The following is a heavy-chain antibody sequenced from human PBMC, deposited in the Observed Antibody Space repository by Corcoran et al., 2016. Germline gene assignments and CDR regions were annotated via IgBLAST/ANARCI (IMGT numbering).Heavy chain of an antibody. D-gene: IGHD1-20*01. Sequence: QVQLVQSGAEVKKPGSSVKVSCKASGGTLSSYSISWVRQAPGQGLEWMGGIIPIFGTANYAQKFQGSVTITADESTSTDYMELSSLRSEDTAVDYCAWGPRHRYDVWGQGTTVIVSS. V-gene: IGHV1-69*01. J-gene: IGHJ6*02. CDR1: GGTLSSYS. CDR2: IIPIFGTA. CDR3: AWGPRHRYDV.